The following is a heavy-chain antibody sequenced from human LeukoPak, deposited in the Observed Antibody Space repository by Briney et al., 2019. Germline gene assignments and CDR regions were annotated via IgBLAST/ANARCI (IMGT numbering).Heavy chain of an antibody. D-gene: IGHD6-13*01. CDR3: ARHRDSSSWYWFDP. Sequence: SETLSLTCTVSGGSISSYYWSWIRQPPGKGLEWIGYIYYSGSTNYNPSLKSRVTISVDTSKNQFSLKLSSVTAADTAVYYCARHRDSSSWYWFDPWGQGTLVTVSS. CDR1: GGSISSYY. CDR2: IYYSGST. J-gene: IGHJ5*02. V-gene: IGHV4-59*08.